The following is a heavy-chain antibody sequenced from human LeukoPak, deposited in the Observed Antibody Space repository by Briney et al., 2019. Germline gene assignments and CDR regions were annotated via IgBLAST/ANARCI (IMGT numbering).Heavy chain of an antibody. V-gene: IGHV4-34*01. D-gene: IGHD1-26*01. CDR3: ARGRREFGY. Sequence: SETLSLTCAVYGGSFSGYYWSWIRQPPGKGLEWIGEINHSGSTNYNPSLKSRVTISVDTSKNQFSLKLSSVTAADTAVYHCARGRREFGYWGQGTLVTVSS. CDR1: GGSFSGYY. CDR2: INHSGST. J-gene: IGHJ4*02.